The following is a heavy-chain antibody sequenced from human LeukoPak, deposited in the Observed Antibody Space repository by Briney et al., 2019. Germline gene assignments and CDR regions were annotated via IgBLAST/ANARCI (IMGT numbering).Heavy chain of an antibody. D-gene: IGHD1-26*01. CDR2: ISAYNGNT. J-gene: IGHJ4*02. Sequence: ASVKVSRKASGYTFTSYGISWVRQAPGQGLEWMGWISAYNGNTNYAQKLQGRVTMTTDTSTSTAYMELRSLRSDDTAVYYCATDWGYSGGYGTPFDYWGQGTLVTVSS. CDR1: GYTFTSYG. V-gene: IGHV1-18*01. CDR3: ATDWGYSGGYGTPFDY.